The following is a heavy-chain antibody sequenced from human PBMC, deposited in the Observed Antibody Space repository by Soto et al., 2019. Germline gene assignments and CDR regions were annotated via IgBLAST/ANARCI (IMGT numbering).Heavy chain of an antibody. Sequence: QVQLVQSGAEVKKPGSSVKVSCKASGGTFSSYTISWVRQAPGQELELMGRIIPILGIANYAQKFQGRVTITENKSPSTAYMELSSLRSEDTAVYYWARDQSRYSSRSLRTRFDYWCQGTPVTVSS. J-gene: IGHJ4*02. CDR2: IIPILGIA. CDR3: ARDQSRYSSRSLRTRFDY. CDR1: GGTFSSYT. D-gene: IGHD6-13*01. V-gene: IGHV1-69*08.